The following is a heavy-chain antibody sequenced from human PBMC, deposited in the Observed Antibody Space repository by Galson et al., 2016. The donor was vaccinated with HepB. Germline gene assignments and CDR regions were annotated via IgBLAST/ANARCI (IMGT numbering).Heavy chain of an antibody. V-gene: IGHV3-21*01. D-gene: IGHD6-19*01. CDR1: GFTFSSYS. Sequence: SLRLSCAASGFTFSSYSMNWFRQAPGKGLEWVSCISGGGSYIYYADSVKGRFTVSRDNAKNSVSLQMHSLRAGDTAMYFCARVPDSTGWYGSDFWGQGTLVTVSS. CDR2: ISGGGSYI. J-gene: IGHJ4*02. CDR3: ARVPDSTGWYGSDF.